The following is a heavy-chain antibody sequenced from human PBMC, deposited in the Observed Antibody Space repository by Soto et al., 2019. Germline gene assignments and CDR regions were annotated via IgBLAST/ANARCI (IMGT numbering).Heavy chain of an antibody. Sequence: SETLSLTCAVYGGSFSGYYWSWIRQPPGKGLEWIGEINHSGSTNYNPSLKSRVTISVDTSKNQFSLKLSSVTAADTAVYYCARGRVRRLGYCSGGSCYRSDEAFDIWGQGTMVTVSS. J-gene: IGHJ3*02. D-gene: IGHD2-15*01. CDR3: ARGRVRRLGYCSGGSCYRSDEAFDI. CDR1: GGSFSGYY. CDR2: INHSGST. V-gene: IGHV4-34*01.